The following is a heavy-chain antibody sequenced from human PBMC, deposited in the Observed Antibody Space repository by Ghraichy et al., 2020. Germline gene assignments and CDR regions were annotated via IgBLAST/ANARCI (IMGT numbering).Heavy chain of an antibody. CDR1: GGPITRGGYS. Sequence: SETLSLTCAVSGGPITRGGYSWSWIRQPPGKGLEWIGYIYHSGSTNYNPSLKSRVTISVDTSKNQFSLKVTSVTAAETAVYYCARGGYPGIATPGMPHYYGMDVWGLGTTVTVSS. CDR3: ARGGYPGIATPGMPHYYGMDV. V-gene: IGHV4-30-4*07. CDR2: IYHSGST. D-gene: IGHD6-13*01. J-gene: IGHJ6*02.